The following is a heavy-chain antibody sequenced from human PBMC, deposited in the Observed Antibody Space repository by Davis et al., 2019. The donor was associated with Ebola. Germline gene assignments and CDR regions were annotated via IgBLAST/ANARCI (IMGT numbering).Heavy chain of an antibody. V-gene: IGHV4-39*02. D-gene: IGHD3-9*01. J-gene: IGHJ4*02. CDR3: ARDKRYFDPYYFDY. CDR2: LYYSGST. CDR1: GGSISSSSYY. Sequence: SETLSLTCTVSGGSISSSSYYWGWIRQPPGKGLEWIGSLYYSGSTYYNPSLKSRVTISVDTSKNQFSLKLSSVTAADTAVYYCARDKRYFDPYYFDYWGQGTLVTVSS.